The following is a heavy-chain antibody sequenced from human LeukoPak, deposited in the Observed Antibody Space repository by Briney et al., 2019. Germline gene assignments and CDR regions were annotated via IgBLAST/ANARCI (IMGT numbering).Heavy chain of an antibody. J-gene: IGHJ4*02. Sequence: PGGSLRLSCAASGFTFSSYAMSWVRQAPGKGLEQVSAISGSGGSTYYADSVKGRFTISRDNSKNTLYLQMNSLRAEDTAVYYCAKSPPPYDILTGYPPLWGQGTLVTVSS. D-gene: IGHD3-9*01. CDR2: ISGSGGST. CDR3: AKSPPPYDILTGYPPL. V-gene: IGHV3-23*01. CDR1: GFTFSSYA.